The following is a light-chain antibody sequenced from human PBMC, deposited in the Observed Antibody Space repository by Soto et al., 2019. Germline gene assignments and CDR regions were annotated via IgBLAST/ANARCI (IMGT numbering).Light chain of an antibody. V-gene: IGKV3-15*01. Sequence: EVVMTQSPATLSVSPGESATLSCRSSQSVSGNLAWYQQKPGQAPRLRIDRASIRATGVQARFSGSGSGTEFTLTISSLQSEDFAVYYCQQDNDWPLYTFGQGTKLEIK. CDR3: QQDNDWPLYT. CDR1: QSVSGN. CDR2: RAS. J-gene: IGKJ2*01.